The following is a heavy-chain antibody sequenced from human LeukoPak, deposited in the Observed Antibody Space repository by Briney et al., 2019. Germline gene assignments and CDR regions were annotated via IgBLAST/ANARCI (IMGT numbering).Heavy chain of an antibody. CDR2: MSSSGNN. CDR1: GDSISYFY. V-gene: IGHV4-4*07. D-gene: IGHD6-6*01. J-gene: IGHJ4*02. CDR3: ARLHGRPSMAPLRRKDEYYFDY. Sequence: PSETLSLTCSVSGDSISYFYWSWIRQAAGKGLEWIGRMSSSGNNDYNASLKSRVTMSVDTSKNQLSLKVISVTAADTAVYYCARLHGRPSMAPLRRKDEYYFDYWGQGTLVTVSS.